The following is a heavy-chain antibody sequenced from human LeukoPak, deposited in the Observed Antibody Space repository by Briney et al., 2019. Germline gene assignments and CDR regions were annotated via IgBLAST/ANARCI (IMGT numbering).Heavy chain of an antibody. CDR2: ISYDGRGE. J-gene: IGHJ4*02. Sequence: GGSLRLSCAASGFTISSYSMHWVRQPPGKGLQWVALISYDGRGENYADSVKGRFTISRDTSNNTFYLQMNGLGPDDTAVYYCAKHYDFWSGYIRGFDSWGQGTLVTVSS. V-gene: IGHV3-30*18. D-gene: IGHD3-3*01. CDR1: GFTISSYS. CDR3: AKHYDFWSGYIRGFDS.